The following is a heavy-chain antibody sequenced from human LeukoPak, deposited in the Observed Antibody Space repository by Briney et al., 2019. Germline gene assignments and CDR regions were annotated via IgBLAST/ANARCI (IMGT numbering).Heavy chain of an antibody. D-gene: IGHD6-13*01. CDR2: ISGSGGST. CDR1: GFTFSSYA. CDR3: ARGTSAGGPISPFDF. Sequence: PGGSLRLSCAASGFTFSSYAMTWVRQAPGKWLEWVSAISGSGGSTYYADSVKGRFSISRDNAKNTVYLQMNSLRAEDTGIYYCARGTSAGGPISPFDFWGQGTVVTVSS. J-gene: IGHJ4*02. V-gene: IGHV3-23*01.